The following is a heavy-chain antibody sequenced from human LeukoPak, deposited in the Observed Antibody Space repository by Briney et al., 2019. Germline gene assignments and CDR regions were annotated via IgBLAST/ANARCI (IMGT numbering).Heavy chain of an antibody. CDR2: TNWNGAST. CDR3: AKRRGYYDSSGASDY. CDR1: GFTFSSYW. Sequence: GGSLRLSCAASGFTFSSYWMSWVRQAPGKGLEWVSGTNWNGASTGYADSVKGRFTISRDNAKNSLYLQMNSLRAEDTAVYYCAKRRGYYDSSGASDYWGQGTLVTVSS. D-gene: IGHD3-22*01. V-gene: IGHV3-20*04. J-gene: IGHJ4*02.